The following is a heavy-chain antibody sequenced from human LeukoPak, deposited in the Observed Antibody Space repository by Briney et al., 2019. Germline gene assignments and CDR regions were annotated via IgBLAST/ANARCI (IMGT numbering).Heavy chain of an antibody. Sequence: SETLSLTCTVSGGSISSYYWSWIRQPPGKGLEWIGYIYYSGSTNYNPSLKSRVTISVDTSKNQFSLKLSSVTAADTAVYYCARATGYSSSWFDYWGQGTLVTVSS. CDR2: IYYSGST. CDR3: ARATGYSSSWFDY. D-gene: IGHD6-13*01. CDR1: GGSISSYY. J-gene: IGHJ4*02. V-gene: IGHV4-59*08.